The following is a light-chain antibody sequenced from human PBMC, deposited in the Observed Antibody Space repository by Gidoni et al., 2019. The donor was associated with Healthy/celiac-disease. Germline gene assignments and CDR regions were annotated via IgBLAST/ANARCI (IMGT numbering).Light chain of an antibody. V-gene: IGKV1-5*03. J-gene: IGKJ1*01. CDR2: KAS. Sequence: DIQMTQSPSTLSASVGDRVTITCRASQSISSWLAWYQQKPGKAPKLLIYKASSLESGVPSRFSCSGSGTEFTLTISILQPDDFATYYCQQYNSYSPRTFGQGTKVEIK. CDR3: QQYNSYSPRT. CDR1: QSISSW.